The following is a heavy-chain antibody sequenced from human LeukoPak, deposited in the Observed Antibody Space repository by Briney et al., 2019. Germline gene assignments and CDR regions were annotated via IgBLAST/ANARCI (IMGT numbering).Heavy chain of an antibody. Sequence: PSETLSLTCTVSGGSISSGSYYWSWIRQPAGKGLEWIGRIYTSGSTNYNPSLKSRVTISVDTSKNQFSLKLSSVTAADTAVYYCARGNMDAWGKGTTVTVSS. CDR2: IYTSGST. J-gene: IGHJ6*03. CDR1: GGSISSGSYY. V-gene: IGHV4-61*02. CDR3: ARGNMDA.